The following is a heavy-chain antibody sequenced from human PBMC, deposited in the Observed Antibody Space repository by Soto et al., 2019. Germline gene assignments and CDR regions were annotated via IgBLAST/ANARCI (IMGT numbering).Heavy chain of an antibody. CDR3: AREVDNYFDC. CDR1: GFTFSTYK. D-gene: IGHD1-26*01. V-gene: IGHV3-48*02. Sequence: GGSLRLSCTASGFTFSTYKMNWVRQAPGKGLEWVSYISVSSDTIFYADSVEGRFTISRDNVKNSLYLEMNSLRDEDTAVYYCAREVDNYFDCWGQGTLVTVSS. J-gene: IGHJ4*02. CDR2: ISVSSDTI.